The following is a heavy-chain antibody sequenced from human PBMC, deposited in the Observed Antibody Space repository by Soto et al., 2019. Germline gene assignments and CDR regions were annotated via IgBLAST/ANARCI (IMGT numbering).Heavy chain of an antibody. CDR2: INPNSGGT. CDR1: GYTFTGYY. V-gene: IGHV1-2*04. Sequence: GASVKVSCKASGYTFTGYYMHWVRQAPGQGLEWMGWINPNSGGTNYAQKFQGWVTMTRDTSISTAYMELSRLRSDDTAVYFCARGRGYSSSWQNSWFDPWGQGTLVTVSS. J-gene: IGHJ5*02. D-gene: IGHD6-13*01. CDR3: ARGRGYSSSWQNSWFDP.